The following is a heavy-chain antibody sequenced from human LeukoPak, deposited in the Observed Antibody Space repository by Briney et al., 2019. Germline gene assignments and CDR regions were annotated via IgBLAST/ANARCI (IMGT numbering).Heavy chain of an antibody. CDR1: GGSISNYY. D-gene: IGHD6-13*01. J-gene: IGHJ2*01. CDR2: IHYSGST. Sequence: SETLSLTCTVSGGSISNYYWSWIRQPPGKGLEWIGYIHYSGSTNYNPSLKSRVTISVDTSKNQFSLKLSSVTAADTAVYYCARVVVRGAAGTTKTPARYFDLWGRGTLVTVSS. V-gene: IGHV4-59*01. CDR3: ARVVVRGAAGTTKTPARYFDL.